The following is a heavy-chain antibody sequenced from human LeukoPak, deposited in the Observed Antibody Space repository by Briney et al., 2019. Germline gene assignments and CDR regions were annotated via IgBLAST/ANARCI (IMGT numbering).Heavy chain of an antibody. Sequence: GGSLRLSCAASGFTVSSNYMSWVRQAPGKGLEWVSVIYSGGSTYYADSVKGRFTISRDNSKNTLYLQMNSLRAEDTAVYYCASADSSGYYPPEYFQHWGQGTLVTVSS. D-gene: IGHD3-22*01. CDR1: GFTVSSNY. J-gene: IGHJ1*01. V-gene: IGHV3-66*01. CDR3: ASADSSGYYPPEYFQH. CDR2: IYSGGST.